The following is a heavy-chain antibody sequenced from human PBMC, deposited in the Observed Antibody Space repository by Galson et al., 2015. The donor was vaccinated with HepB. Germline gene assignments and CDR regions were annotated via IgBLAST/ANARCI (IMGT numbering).Heavy chain of an antibody. CDR3: ARLAIAPSGTSSGYWGQGY. CDR2: IHPNSGLT. D-gene: IGHD6-25*01. V-gene: IGHV1-2*06. J-gene: IGHJ1*01. CDR1: GYRFTGYY. Sequence: SVKVSCKASGYRFTGYYVHWVRQAPGQGHEWMGRIHPNSGLTNFAQKFQGRVTMTRDTSINTAYMELTSLKFDDTAVYYCARLAIAPSGTSSGYWGQGYWGQGTPVIVSS.